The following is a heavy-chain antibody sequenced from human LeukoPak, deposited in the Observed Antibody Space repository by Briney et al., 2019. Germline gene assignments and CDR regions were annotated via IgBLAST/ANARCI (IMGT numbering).Heavy chain of an antibody. D-gene: IGHD6-19*01. V-gene: IGHV4-39*07. J-gene: IGHJ4*02. CDR1: GGSISSSSYY. CDR3: ATYMTVADKGY. Sequence: PSETLSFTCTVSGGSISSSSYYWGWIRQPPGKGLEWIGIIYYSGSTYYNPSLKSRVTISVDTSKNQFSLKLSSVTAADTAVYYCATYMTVADKGYWGQGTLLTVSS. CDR2: IYYSGST.